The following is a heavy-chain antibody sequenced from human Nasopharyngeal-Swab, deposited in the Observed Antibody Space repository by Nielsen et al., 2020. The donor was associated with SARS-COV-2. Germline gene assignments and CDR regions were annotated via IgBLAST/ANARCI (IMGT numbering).Heavy chain of an antibody. CDR1: GFTFSSYS. CDR3: ARLQYQLLSRPAAFDI. J-gene: IGHJ3*02. CDR2: ISSTTYTT. V-gene: IGHV3-48*02. Sequence: GESLKISCAASGFTFSSYSMNWIRQAPGKGLEWISYISSTTYTTYYVDSVKGRFTISRDNAKNSLYLQMNSLRDEDTAVYYCARLQYQLLSRPAAFDIWGQGTMVTVSS. D-gene: IGHD2-2*01.